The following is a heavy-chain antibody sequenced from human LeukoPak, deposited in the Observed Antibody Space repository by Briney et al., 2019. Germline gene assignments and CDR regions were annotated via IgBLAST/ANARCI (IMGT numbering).Heavy chain of an antibody. CDR1: GYTFTGYY. CDR2: INPNSGGT. J-gene: IGHJ6*02. V-gene: IGHV1-2*02. D-gene: IGHD3-10*01. CDR3: ARGTMVRGVIRYYYGMDV. Sequence: ASVKVSCKASGYTFTGYYMHWVRQAPGQGLEWMGWINPNSGGTNSAQKFQGRVTMTRDTSISTAYMELSRLRSDDTAVYYCARGTMVRGVIRYYYGMDVWGQGTTVTVSS.